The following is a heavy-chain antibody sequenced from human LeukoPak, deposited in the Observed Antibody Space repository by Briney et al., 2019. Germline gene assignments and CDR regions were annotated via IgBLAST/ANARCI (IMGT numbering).Heavy chain of an antibody. CDR2: IYHSEST. V-gene: IGHV4-38-2*02. D-gene: IGHD3-16*01. Sequence: SETLSLTCTVSGFSISSGYYWGWIRQPPGKGLEWIGSIYHSESTYYNPSLMSRVTLSVDTSKNQFSLKLSSVTAADTAGYYCAKDSGGGRVGWFDPWGQGTLVTVSS. J-gene: IGHJ5*02. CDR3: AKDSGGGRVGWFDP. CDR1: GFSISSGYY.